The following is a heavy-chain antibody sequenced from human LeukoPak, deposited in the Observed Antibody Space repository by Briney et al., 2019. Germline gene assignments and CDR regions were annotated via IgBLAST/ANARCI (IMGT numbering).Heavy chain of an antibody. J-gene: IGHJ4*02. Sequence: SETLSLTCTVSGYSISNGFYWGWIRQPPGKGLEWFGSIYHSGNTYYNPSLKSRVTISVDKSKNQFSLKLRSVTAADTAVYYCARDPRIAAASYFDFWGQGTLVTVSS. CDR2: IYHSGNT. V-gene: IGHV4-38-2*02. D-gene: IGHD6-13*01. CDR1: GYSISNGFY. CDR3: ARDPRIAAASYFDF.